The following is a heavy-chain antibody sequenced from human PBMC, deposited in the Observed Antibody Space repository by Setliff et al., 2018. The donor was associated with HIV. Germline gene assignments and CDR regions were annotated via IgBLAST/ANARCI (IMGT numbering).Heavy chain of an antibody. V-gene: IGHV3-7*04. Sequence: GGSLRLSCIASGFTFSRYWMSWVRQAPGKGLEWVANIKQDGSEKYYVDSVKGRFTISRDNAKNSLSLQTNSLRAEDTAVYYCLRERNFWSRSPGWGQGTLVTVSS. D-gene: IGHD3-3*01. CDR1: GFTFSRYW. J-gene: IGHJ4*02. CDR2: IKQDGSEK. CDR3: LRERNFWSRSPG.